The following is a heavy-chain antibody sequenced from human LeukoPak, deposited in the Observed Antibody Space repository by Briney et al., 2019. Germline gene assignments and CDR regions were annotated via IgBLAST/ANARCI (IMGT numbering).Heavy chain of an antibody. V-gene: IGHV1-2*02. Sequence: ASVRVSCKASGYTFTDYYMHWVRQAPGQGLEWMGWINPNSGGTNYAQKFQGRVTMTMDTSITTTYMELSRLRADDTAVYYCARDGAFDIWGQGTMVTVSS. CDR3: ARDGAFDI. J-gene: IGHJ3*02. CDR2: INPNSGGT. CDR1: GYTFTDYY.